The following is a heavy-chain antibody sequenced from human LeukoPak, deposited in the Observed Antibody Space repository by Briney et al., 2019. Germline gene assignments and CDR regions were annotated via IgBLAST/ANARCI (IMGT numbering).Heavy chain of an antibody. D-gene: IGHD3-22*01. Sequence: GGSLRLSCAASGFTVRSNYMSWVRQAPGKGLEWVSAISGSGGSTYYADSVKGRFTISRDNSKNTLYLQMNSLRAEDTAVYYCAKAYYDSSGYTDWGQGTLVTVSS. V-gene: IGHV3-23*01. CDR1: GFTVRSNY. J-gene: IGHJ4*02. CDR3: AKAYYDSSGYTD. CDR2: ISGSGGST.